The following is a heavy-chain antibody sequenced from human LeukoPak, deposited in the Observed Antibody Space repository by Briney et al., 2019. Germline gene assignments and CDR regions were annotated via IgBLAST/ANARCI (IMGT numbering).Heavy chain of an antibody. CDR2: IDPSDSYT. CDR1: GYSFISYW. D-gene: IGHD3-10*01. J-gene: IGHJ6*02. V-gene: IGHV5-10-1*01. Sequence: GESLRISCKGSGYSFISYWISWVRQMPGKGLEWMGNIDPSDSYTNYSPSLRGHVSISADKSISTAYLQWSSLKASDTAMYYCARHPPLIRGVIRRHGMDVWGQGTLVTVSS. CDR3: ARHPPLIRGVIRRHGMDV.